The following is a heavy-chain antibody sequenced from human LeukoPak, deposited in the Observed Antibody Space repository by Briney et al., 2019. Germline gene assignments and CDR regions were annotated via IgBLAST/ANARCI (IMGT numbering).Heavy chain of an antibody. Sequence: TGGSLRLSCAASGFTFSSYAMSWVRQAPGKGLEWVSSISGSGGTTYYADSVKGRFTISRDNSKNMMYLQMNCLRAEDTAVYYCAKDPYRSSSGLGDCWGQGTLVTVSA. CDR3: AKDPYRSSSGLGDC. J-gene: IGHJ4*02. CDR1: GFTFSSYA. CDR2: ISGSGGTT. D-gene: IGHD6-6*01. V-gene: IGHV3-23*01.